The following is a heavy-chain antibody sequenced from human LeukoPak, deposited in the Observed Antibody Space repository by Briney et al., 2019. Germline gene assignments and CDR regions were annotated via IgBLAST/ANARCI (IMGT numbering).Heavy chain of an antibody. V-gene: IGHV3-30*03. J-gene: IGHJ4*02. CDR2: IAYDGSPK. CDR3: ARDSGSAYYGVDF. D-gene: IGHD3-3*01. Sequence: GGSLTLSCAASGFIFNTYGLQWVRQAPGKGLEWVAVIAYDGSPKYYADSVKGRFTISRDNTKNTLYLQMNSLSAEDTAVDYCARDSGSAYYGVDFWGQGTLVTVSS. CDR1: GFIFNTYG.